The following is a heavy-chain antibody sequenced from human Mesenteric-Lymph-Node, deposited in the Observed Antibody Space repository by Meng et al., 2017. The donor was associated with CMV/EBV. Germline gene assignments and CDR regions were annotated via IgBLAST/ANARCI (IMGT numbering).Heavy chain of an antibody. CDR2: IYHSGST. V-gene: IGHV4-38-2*02. Sequence: LRLSCTVSGYSISSGYYWGWIRQPPGKGLEWIGSIYHSGSTYYNPSLKSRVTISVDTSKNLFSLKLSSVTAADTAVYYCARWRGAAAGIFYYYYGMDVWGQGTSVTVSS. CDR3: ARWRGAAAGIFYYYYGMDV. CDR1: GYSISSGYY. J-gene: IGHJ6*02. D-gene: IGHD6-13*01.